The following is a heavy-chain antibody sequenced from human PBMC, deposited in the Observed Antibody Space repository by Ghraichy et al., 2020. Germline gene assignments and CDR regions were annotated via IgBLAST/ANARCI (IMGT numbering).Heavy chain of an antibody. CDR2: ISGSTSTI. CDR3: ARGKLELSD. CDR1: GFTFSNYA. V-gene: IGHV3-48*02. J-gene: IGHJ4*02. D-gene: IGHD1-7*01. Sequence: GGSLRLSCAASGFTFSNYAMSWVRQTPGKGLEWVSYISGSTSTIYYADSVKGRFTISRDNAKNSLYLQMNSLRDEDTALYYCARGKLELSDWGQGTLVTVSS.